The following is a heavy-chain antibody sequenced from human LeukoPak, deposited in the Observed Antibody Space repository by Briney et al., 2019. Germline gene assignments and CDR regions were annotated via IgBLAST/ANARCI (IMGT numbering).Heavy chain of an antibody. D-gene: IGHD4-17*01. CDR2: INPKSGGT. Sequence: ASVKVSCKASGYTFTDYYMHWVRQAPGQGLEWMGWINPKSGGTNYPLKFQGRVTMTRDTSINTAYLEVSRLRSDDTAVYYCARSDDYGDYGQRKAIDIWGQGTMVTVSS. J-gene: IGHJ3*02. CDR3: ARSDDYGDYGQRKAIDI. V-gene: IGHV1-2*02. CDR1: GYTFTDYY.